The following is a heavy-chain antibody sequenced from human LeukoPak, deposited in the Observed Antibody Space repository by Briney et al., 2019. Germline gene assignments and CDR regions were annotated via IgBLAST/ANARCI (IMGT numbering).Heavy chain of an antibody. Sequence: SETLSLTCAVSGGSISSGNYYWSWIRQPAGKGLEWIGHIYTSGSTNYNPSLKSRVTISVDTSKNQFSLKLSSVTAADTAVYYCAREGYDSLWGQGTLVTVSS. V-gene: IGHV4-61*09. CDR3: AREGYDSL. D-gene: IGHD3-3*01. J-gene: IGHJ4*02. CDR1: GGSISSGNYY. CDR2: IYTSGST.